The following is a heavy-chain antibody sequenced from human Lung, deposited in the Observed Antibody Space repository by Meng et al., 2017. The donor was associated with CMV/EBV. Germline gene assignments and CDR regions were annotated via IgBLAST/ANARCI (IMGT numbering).Heavy chain of an antibody. J-gene: IGHJ4*02. D-gene: IGHD3/OR15-3a*01. CDR2: ISYTGST. Sequence: SXTXSLTCTVSGGSISSSYWSWIRQPPGKGLEWIGYISYTGSTNYNPSLKSRVTISLDTSKNQFSLRLNSVTAADTALYYCARDGTGVYFDYWGQGPLVTVSS. CDR3: ARDGTGVYFDY. V-gene: IGHV4-59*01. CDR1: GGSISSSY.